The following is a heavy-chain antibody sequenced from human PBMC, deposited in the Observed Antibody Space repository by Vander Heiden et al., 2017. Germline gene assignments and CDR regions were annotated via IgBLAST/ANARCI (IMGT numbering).Heavy chain of an antibody. CDR1: GFTFSSYA. D-gene: IGHD2-21*02. J-gene: IGHJ3*02. Sequence: EVQLLESGGGLVQPGGSLRLSCAASGFTFSSYAMGWVRQAPGKGLEGVSAISGSGGSTYYADSVKGRFTISRDNSKNTLYLQMNSLRAEDTAVYYCAKDGAYCGGDCYFFDAFDIWGQETMVTVSS. CDR3: AKDGAYCGGDCYFFDAFDI. V-gene: IGHV3-23*01. CDR2: ISGSGGST.